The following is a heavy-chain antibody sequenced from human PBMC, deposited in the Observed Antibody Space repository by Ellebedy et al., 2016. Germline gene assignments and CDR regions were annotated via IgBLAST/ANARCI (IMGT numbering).Heavy chain of an antibody. CDR1: GFTFSSYA. CDR3: AKGQWLEWGGGKFQH. Sequence: GESLKISXAASGFTFSSYAMSWVRQAPGKGLEWVSAISGSGGSTYYADSVKGRFTISRDNSKNTLYLQMNSLRAEDTAVYYWAKGQWLEWGGGKFQHWGQGTLVTVSS. CDR2: ISGSGGST. D-gene: IGHD6-19*01. J-gene: IGHJ1*01. V-gene: IGHV3-23*01.